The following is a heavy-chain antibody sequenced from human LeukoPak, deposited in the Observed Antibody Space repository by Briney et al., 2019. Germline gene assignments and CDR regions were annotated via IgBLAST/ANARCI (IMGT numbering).Heavy chain of an antibody. Sequence: GGSLRLSCAASGFTLSSYWMHWVRQAPGKGLVWVSLINSDGSNTHYADSVKGRFIISSDNAKNTLYLQMKSLRADDTDVYYLVKDLDGSAYGYYFDYWGQGTLVTVSS. J-gene: IGHJ4*02. CDR2: INSDGSNT. D-gene: IGHD3-16*01. CDR1: GFTLSSYW. CDR3: VKDLDGSAYGYYFDY. V-gene: IGHV3-74*01.